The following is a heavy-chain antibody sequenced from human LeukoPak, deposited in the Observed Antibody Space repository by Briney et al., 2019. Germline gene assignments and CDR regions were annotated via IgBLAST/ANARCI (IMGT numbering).Heavy chain of an antibody. Sequence: SPRLYYAASGFTFSNYGMYWVRQAPGKGLEWVAVIWHDGSNKYYADSVKGRFTISRDNSKNTLYLQMNSLRAEDTAVYYCAKDGDYGDPYYYGMDVWGEGTMVTVSS. D-gene: IGHD4-17*01. CDR1: GFTFSNYG. J-gene: IGHJ6*04. V-gene: IGHV3-33*06. CDR2: IWHDGSNK. CDR3: AKDGDYGDPYYYGMDV.